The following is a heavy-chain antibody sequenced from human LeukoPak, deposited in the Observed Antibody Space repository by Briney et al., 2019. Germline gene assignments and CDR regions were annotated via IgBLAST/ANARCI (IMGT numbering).Heavy chain of an antibody. CDR1: GGSISSSSYY. CDR3: ARVNYYYDSSGYSYWFDP. D-gene: IGHD3-22*01. CDR2: IYYSGST. V-gene: IGHV4-39*07. J-gene: IGHJ5*02. Sequence: TSETLSLTCTVSGGSISSSSYYWGWIRQPPGKGLEWIGSIYYSGSTYYNPSLKSRVTISVDTSKNQFSLKLSSVTAADTAVYYCARVNYYYDSSGYSYWFDPWGQGTLVTVSS.